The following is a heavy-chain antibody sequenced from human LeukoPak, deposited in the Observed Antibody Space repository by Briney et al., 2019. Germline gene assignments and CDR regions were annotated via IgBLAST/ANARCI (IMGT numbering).Heavy chain of an antibody. V-gene: IGHV4-39*07. D-gene: IGHD6-6*01. Sequence: SETLSLTCTVSGGSISSSGYYWSWIRQPPGKGLEWIGEINHSGSTNYNPSLKSRVTISVDTSKNQFSLKLSSVTAADTAVYYCARGGIIEYSSSVDYWGQGTLVTVSS. CDR2: INHSGST. CDR1: GGSISSSGYY. CDR3: ARGGIIEYSSSVDY. J-gene: IGHJ4*02.